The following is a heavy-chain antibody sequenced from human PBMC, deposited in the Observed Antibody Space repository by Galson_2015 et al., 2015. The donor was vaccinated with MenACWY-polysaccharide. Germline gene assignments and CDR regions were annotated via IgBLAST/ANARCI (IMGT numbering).Heavy chain of an antibody. CDR2: GDTT. D-gene: IGHD2-21*02. Sequence: GDTTYYADSVKGRFTISRDNSKNTLYLQMNSLRAEDTAIYYCAKAVVATALLDYWGQGTLVTVSS. J-gene: IGHJ4*02. V-gene: IGHV3-23*01. CDR3: AKAVVATALLDY.